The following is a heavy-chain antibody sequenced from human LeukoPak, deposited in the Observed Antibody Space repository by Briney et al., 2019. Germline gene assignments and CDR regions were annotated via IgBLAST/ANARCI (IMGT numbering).Heavy chain of an antibody. Sequence: GGSLRLSCAASGFTFSSYAMSWVRQAPGKGLEWVSAISGSGGSTYYADSVKGRFTTSRDNSKNTLYLQMNSLRAEDTAVYYCAKIRVGYNWNDVNDYWGQGTLVTVSS. D-gene: IGHD1-1*01. CDR3: AKIRVGYNWNDVNDY. CDR1: GFTFSSYA. V-gene: IGHV3-23*01. J-gene: IGHJ4*02. CDR2: ISGSGGST.